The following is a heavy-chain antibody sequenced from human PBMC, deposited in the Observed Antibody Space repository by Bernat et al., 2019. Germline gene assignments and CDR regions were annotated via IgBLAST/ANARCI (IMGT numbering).Heavy chain of an antibody. CDR2: ISGENDNT. D-gene: IGHD2-15*01. CDR1: GYPFTSYG. Sequence: QVQLVQSGGDVKEPGSSVKFSCKASGYPFTSYGITWVRQAPGQGLEWMGWISGENDNTNYAQSFQGRVTMTTDTSTSTAYMEVRSLRSDDTAVYYCARDYSFGRKLDFWGQGILVIASS. V-gene: IGHV1-18*01. J-gene: IGHJ4*02. CDR3: ARDYSFGRKLDF.